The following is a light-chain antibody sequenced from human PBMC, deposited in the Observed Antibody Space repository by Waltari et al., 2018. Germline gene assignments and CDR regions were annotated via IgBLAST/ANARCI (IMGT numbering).Light chain of an antibody. CDR1: SSNIGNNY. Sequence: QSVLTQPPPVSAAPGQRVTTPCSGGSSNIGNNYVSWYRQFPGTPPKLLIYEDKERPSGVPGRFSGSKSGTSATLDITGLQAGDEADYYCGTWDSSLSGAVFGGGTHLTVL. CDR2: EDK. CDR3: GTWDSSLSGAV. J-gene: IGLJ7*01. V-gene: IGLV1-51*02.